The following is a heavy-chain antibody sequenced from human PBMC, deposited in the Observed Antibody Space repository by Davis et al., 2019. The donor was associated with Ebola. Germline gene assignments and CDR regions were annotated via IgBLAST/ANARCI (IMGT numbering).Heavy chain of an antibody. CDR3: ATDYGAS. Sequence: SETLSLTCAVYGGSFSGFHWNWIRQHPGKGLEWIGEINHRGSTSYNPSLKSRVTISLDTSKNQFSLKLTSVTAADTAVYYCATDYGASWGQGTLVTVSS. J-gene: IGHJ4*02. CDR1: GGSFSGFH. CDR2: INHRGST. V-gene: IGHV4-34*01. D-gene: IGHD4-17*01.